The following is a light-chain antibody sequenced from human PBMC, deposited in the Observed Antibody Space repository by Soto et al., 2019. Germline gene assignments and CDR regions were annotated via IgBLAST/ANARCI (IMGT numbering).Light chain of an antibody. V-gene: IGLV2-8*01. Sequence: QSALTQPPSASGSPGQSVTISCTGTSSDVGGYNYISWYQQHPGKAPKLMIYEVSKRPSGVPDRFSGSKSGNTASLTVSGLQAEDEGDYYCSSYAGSNNFDVFGTGTKVTVL. CDR2: EVS. J-gene: IGLJ1*01. CDR3: SSYAGSNNFDV. CDR1: SSDVGGYNY.